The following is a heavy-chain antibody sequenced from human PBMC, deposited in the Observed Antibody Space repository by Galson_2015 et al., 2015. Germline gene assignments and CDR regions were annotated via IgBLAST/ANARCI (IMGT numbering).Heavy chain of an antibody. V-gene: IGHV3-11*06. Sequence: ALRLSCAASGFTFSDYYMSWLRQAPGKGLEWVSYISRSSSYTNYADSVKGRFTISRDNAKNSLYLQMTSLRAEDTAVYYCARGGVSSHFDYWGQGTLVTVSS. J-gene: IGHJ4*02. CDR2: ISRSSSYT. CDR1: GFTFSDYY. D-gene: IGHD5/OR15-5a*01. CDR3: ARGGVSSHFDY.